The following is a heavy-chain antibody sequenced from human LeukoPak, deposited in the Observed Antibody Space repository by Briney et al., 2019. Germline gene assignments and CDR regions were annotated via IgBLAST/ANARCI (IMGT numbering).Heavy chain of an antibody. CDR2: LQFDGSKK. D-gene: IGHD3-3*02. J-gene: IGHJ6*03. Sequence: PGGSLRLSCAASGFTFSRYGMYWVRQAPGKGLEWVAFLQFDGSKKDYVDSVKGRFTVSRDNSNNTLYLQMNSLRAEDTAVYYCARDRARISPFSYMDVWGKGTTVTISS. V-gene: IGHV3-30*02. CDR1: GFTFSRYG. CDR3: ARDRARISPFSYMDV.